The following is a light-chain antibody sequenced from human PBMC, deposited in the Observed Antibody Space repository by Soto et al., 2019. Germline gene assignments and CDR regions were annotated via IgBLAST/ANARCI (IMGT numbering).Light chain of an antibody. Sequence: EIVMTQSPANLSVSPGERATLSCRASQSVSSNLAWYQQKPGQAXRLLIYGASSRATGIPDRFSGSGSGTDFTPPISSLEPEDFAVYYCQQRSNWPPITFGQGTRLEIK. CDR1: QSVSSN. CDR3: QQRSNWPPIT. J-gene: IGKJ5*01. V-gene: IGKV3-11*01. CDR2: GAS.